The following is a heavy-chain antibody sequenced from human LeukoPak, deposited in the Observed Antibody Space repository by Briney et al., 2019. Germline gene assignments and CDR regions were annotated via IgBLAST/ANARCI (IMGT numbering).Heavy chain of an antibody. Sequence: SETLSLTCTVSGGSISSGGYFWSWIRQHPGKSLEWIGYIYYSGSTYYNPSLKSRVTISVDTSKNQFSLKLSSVTAADTAVYYCARFRDSSGPPGFDYWGQGTLVTVSS. CDR2: IYYSGST. CDR1: GGSISSGGYF. J-gene: IGHJ4*02. D-gene: IGHD3-22*01. CDR3: ARFRDSSGPPGFDY. V-gene: IGHV4-31*03.